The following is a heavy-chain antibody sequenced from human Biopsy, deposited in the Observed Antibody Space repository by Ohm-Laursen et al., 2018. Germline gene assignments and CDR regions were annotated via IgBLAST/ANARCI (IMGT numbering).Heavy chain of an antibody. CDR1: GVTFNSYA. CDR3: ATRVTPVTTLYYYAMDV. J-gene: IGHJ6*02. CDR2: VMPIFGTA. V-gene: IGHV1-69*06. D-gene: IGHD4-17*01. Sequence: SVRVSCKTSGVTFNSYAISWVRQTPGQGLEWMGGVMPIFGTANYAQKFQGRVTITADKSTSTAHLDLSSLRSEDTAVYYCATRVTPVTTLYYYAMDVWGQGTTVTVSS.